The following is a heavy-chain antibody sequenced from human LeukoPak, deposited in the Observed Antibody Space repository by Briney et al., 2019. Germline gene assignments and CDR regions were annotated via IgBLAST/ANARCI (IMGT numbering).Heavy chain of an antibody. Sequence: GGSLRLSCAASGFTFSSYAMSWVRQAPGRGLEWVSAISGSGGSTYYADSVKGRFTISRDNSKNTLYLQMNSLRAEDTAVYYCAKMSGLRYFDWLFPFDYWGQGTLVTVSS. J-gene: IGHJ4*02. CDR1: GFTFSSYA. CDR3: AKMSGLRYFDWLFPFDY. D-gene: IGHD3-9*01. V-gene: IGHV3-23*01. CDR2: ISGSGGST.